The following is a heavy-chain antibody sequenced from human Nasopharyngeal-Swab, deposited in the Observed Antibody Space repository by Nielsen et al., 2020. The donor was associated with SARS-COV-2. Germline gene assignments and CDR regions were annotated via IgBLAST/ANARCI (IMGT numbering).Heavy chain of an antibody. D-gene: IGHD2-2*01. J-gene: IGHJ4*02. CDR3: ARTPTIVVVPAAPDY. Sequence: GGSLRLSCAASGFTFSSYSMNWVRQAPGKGLEWVSSISSSSYIYYADSVKGRFTISRDNAKNSLYLQMNSLRAEDTAVYYCARTPTIVVVPAAPDYWGQGTLVTVSS. V-gene: IGHV3-21*01. CDR2: ISSSSYI. CDR1: GFTFSSYS.